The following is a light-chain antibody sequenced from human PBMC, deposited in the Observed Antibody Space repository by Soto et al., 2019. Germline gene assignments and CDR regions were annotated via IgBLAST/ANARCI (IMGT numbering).Light chain of an antibody. V-gene: IGKV1-5*01. CDR2: DAS. CDR3: QQYNSYPLT. Sequence: DIQMTQSPSTLSASVGDRVTITCRASQSISSWLAWYQQKPGKAPKLLIYDASSLGSGVPSRFSGSGSGTEFTLTISSLQPDDFATYYCQQYNSYPLTFGQGTKLEIK. J-gene: IGKJ2*01. CDR1: QSISSW.